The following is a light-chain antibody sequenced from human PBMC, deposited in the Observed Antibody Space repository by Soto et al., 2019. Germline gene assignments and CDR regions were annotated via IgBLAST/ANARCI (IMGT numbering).Light chain of an antibody. Sequence: QSALTQPRSVSGSPGQSVTISGTGTSNDVGGYNFVSWYQQHPGKVPKLFIYDVSRRPSGVPDRFSGSKSANTASLTISGLQAEDEADYYCSSYAGSYTLVFGGGTKLTVL. CDR1: SNDVGGYNF. V-gene: IGLV2-11*01. CDR3: SSYAGSYTLV. J-gene: IGLJ2*01. CDR2: DVS.